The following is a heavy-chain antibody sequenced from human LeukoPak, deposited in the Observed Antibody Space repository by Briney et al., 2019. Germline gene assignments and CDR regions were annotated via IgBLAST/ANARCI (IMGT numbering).Heavy chain of an antibody. D-gene: IGHD4-11*01. CDR1: GGSISSYY. V-gene: IGHV4-4*07. CDR3: ARVVRESVTTLFDYYYYYMDV. CDR2: IYTSGST. J-gene: IGHJ6*03. Sequence: SETLSLTCTVSGGSISSYYWSWIRQPAGKGLEWIGRIYTSGSTSYNPSLKSRVTMSVDTSKNQFSLKLSSVTAADTAVYYCARVVRESVTTLFDYYYYYMDVWGKGTTVTVSS.